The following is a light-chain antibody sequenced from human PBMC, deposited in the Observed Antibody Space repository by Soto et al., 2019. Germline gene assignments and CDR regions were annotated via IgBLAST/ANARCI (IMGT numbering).Light chain of an antibody. CDR2: GAS. CDR3: QQYGSSPPTWT. Sequence: EIVLPQSLGTLSLSPGERTTHSCRGSLRVSSSYLAWYQQKPGQAPRLLIYGASSRATGIPDRFSGSGSGTDFTLTISRLEPEDFAGYYCQQYGSSPPTWTFRQGTKV. V-gene: IGKV3-20*01. J-gene: IGKJ1*01. CDR1: LRVSSSY.